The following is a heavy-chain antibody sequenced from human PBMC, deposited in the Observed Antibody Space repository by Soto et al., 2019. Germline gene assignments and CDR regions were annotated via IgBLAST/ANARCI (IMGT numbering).Heavy chain of an antibody. V-gene: IGHV3-21*01. J-gene: IGHJ4*02. CDR3: AWMTSRIAAAGTIRSDY. Sequence: EVQLVESGGGLVKPGGSLRLSCAASGFTFSSYSMNWVRQAPGKGLEWVSSISSSSSYIYYADSVKGRFTISRDNAKNSLYLQMNRLRAEDTAVYYCAWMTSRIAAAGTIRSDYWGQGTLVTVSS. CDR1: GFTFSSYS. D-gene: IGHD6-13*01. CDR2: ISSSSSYI.